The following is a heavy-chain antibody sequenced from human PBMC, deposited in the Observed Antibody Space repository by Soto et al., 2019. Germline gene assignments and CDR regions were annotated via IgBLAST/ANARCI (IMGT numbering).Heavy chain of an antibody. Sequence: SETLSLTCAVSGGSISSGGYSWSWIRQPPGKGLEWIGYIYHSGSTYYNPSLKSRVTISVDRSKNQFSLKLSSVTAADTAVYYCARDRRLRDAFESWGQGTMVTVSS. CDR3: ARDRRLRDAFES. V-gene: IGHV4-30-2*01. J-gene: IGHJ3*02. CDR1: GGSISSGGYS. CDR2: IYHSGST.